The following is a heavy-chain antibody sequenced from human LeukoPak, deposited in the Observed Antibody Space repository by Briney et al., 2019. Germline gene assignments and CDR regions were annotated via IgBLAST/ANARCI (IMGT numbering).Heavy chain of an antibody. CDR3: ARKYYYDSSGYYYGD. CDR2: MNPNSGNT. Sequence: GASVKVSCKASGYTFTSYDINWVRQATRQGLEWMGWMNPNSGNTGYAQKFQGRVTMTRNTSISTACMELSSLRSEVTAVYYCARKYYYDSSGYYYGDWGQGTLVTVSS. V-gene: IGHV1-8*01. CDR1: GYTFTSYD. J-gene: IGHJ4*02. D-gene: IGHD3-22*01.